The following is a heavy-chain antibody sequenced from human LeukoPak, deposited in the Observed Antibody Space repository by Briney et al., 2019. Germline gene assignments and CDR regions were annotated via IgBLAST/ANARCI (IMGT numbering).Heavy chain of an antibody. CDR1: GFTFSSYW. V-gene: IGHV3-21*05. CDR2: ISGSGHDI. CDR3: TRDPRHFDS. D-gene: IGHD6-6*01. Sequence: PGGSLRLSCAASGFTFSSYWMSWVRQAPGKGVEWVAYISGSGHDINYSDSVKGRFTISRDNAKNSLYLQMSSLRVEDTAVYYCTRDPRHFDSCGQGTLVTVSS. J-gene: IGHJ5*01.